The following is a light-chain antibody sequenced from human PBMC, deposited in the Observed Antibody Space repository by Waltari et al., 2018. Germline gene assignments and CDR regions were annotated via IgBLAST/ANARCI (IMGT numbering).Light chain of an antibody. V-gene: IGKV2-28*01. CDR1: QSLLHSNGYNY. CDR2: LGS. Sequence: DIVMTQYPLSLPVTPGEPASISCRSSQSLLHSNGYNYLDWYLQKPGQPPQLLIYLGSSRASGVPDRFSGSESGTDFTLKISRVEAEDVGIYYCIQTLQSPYAFSQGTKLEI. J-gene: IGKJ2*01. CDR3: IQTLQSPYA.